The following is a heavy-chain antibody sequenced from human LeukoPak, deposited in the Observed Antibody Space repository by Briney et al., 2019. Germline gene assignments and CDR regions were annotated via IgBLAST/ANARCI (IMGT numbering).Heavy chain of an antibody. CDR2: IYYSGST. D-gene: IGHD6-19*01. Sequence: SETLSLTCTVSGGSISSSSYYWGWIRQPPGKGLEWIVSIYYSGSTYYNPSLKSRVTISVDTSKNQFSLKLSSVTAADTAVYYCARHYFVGSGSYKPFEYWGQGTLVTVSS. CDR3: ARHYFVGSGSYKPFEY. CDR1: GGSISSSSYY. V-gene: IGHV4-39*01. J-gene: IGHJ4*02.